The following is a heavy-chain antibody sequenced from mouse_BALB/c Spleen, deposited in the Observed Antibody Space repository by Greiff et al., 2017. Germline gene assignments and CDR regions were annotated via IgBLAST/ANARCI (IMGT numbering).Heavy chain of an antibody. D-gene: IGHD1-1*01. Sequence: QVQLQQPGAELVRPGASLKLSCKASGYTFTSYWINWVKQRPGQGLEWVGYIYRSGSYTNYNHKVKDKVTLSVDKSSTTAYMQLSSPTSEDSAVYYCKRRATTVSAFDYWGQGTTLTVSS. CDR1: GYTFTSYW. CDR3: KRRATTVSAFDY. J-gene: IGHJ2*01. CDR2: IYRSGSYT. V-gene: IGHV1-69*02.